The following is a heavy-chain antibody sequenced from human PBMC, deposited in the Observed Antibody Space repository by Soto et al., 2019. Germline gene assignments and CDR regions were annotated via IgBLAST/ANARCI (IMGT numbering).Heavy chain of an antibody. J-gene: IGHJ4*02. CDR1: RITFSSYA. D-gene: IGHD3-16*01. Sequence: EVQLLESGGGLVQPGGSLRLSCAASRITFSSYAMSWVRQAPGKGLEWVSIISGSGADTSYADSVKGRFTISRDNSNNTLYLQMSSLRVEDTAIYYCAKDRREANYDYFWGTLSGLDNWGQGTLVTVSS. CDR3: AKDRREANYDYFWGTLSGLDN. V-gene: IGHV3-23*01. CDR2: ISGSGADT.